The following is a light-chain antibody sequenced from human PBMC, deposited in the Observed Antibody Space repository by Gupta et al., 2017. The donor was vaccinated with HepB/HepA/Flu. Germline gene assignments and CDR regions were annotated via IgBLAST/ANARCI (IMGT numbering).Light chain of an antibody. Sequence: EIVLTQSPATLSLSPGERATLSCRASQSGSIYLAGYQQKPGQTPRLLIYDTSNRATGIPARFSGSGSGTDFTLTISSLEPEDFAVYYCQQRSNWPLTFGGGSKVEIK. CDR1: QSGSIY. J-gene: IGKJ4*01. CDR3: QQRSNWPLT. CDR2: DTS. V-gene: IGKV3-11*01.